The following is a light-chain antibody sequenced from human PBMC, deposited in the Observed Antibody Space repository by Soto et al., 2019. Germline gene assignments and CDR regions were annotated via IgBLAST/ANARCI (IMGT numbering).Light chain of an antibody. CDR3: AAWDDSLSVL. Sequence: QSVLTQPPSASGTPGQRVTISCSGSSSNIGSNYVYWYQQLPGTAPKLLIYRNNQRPSGVPDRFSGSKSGTSASLAISGLRSEDDADYYCAAWDDSLSVLFGGGTQLTVL. CDR2: RNN. J-gene: IGLJ2*01. V-gene: IGLV1-47*01. CDR1: SSNIGSNY.